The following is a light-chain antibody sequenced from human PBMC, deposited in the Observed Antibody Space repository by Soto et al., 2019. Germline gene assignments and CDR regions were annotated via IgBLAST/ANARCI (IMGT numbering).Light chain of an antibody. CDR3: QKYNSAPRT. CDR1: QGISNY. J-gene: IGKJ5*01. V-gene: IGKV1-27*01. Sequence: DIQMTQSPSSLSASVGDRVTITCRASQGISNYLAWYQQKPGKVPKLLIYAASTLQSGVPSRFSGSGSGTEFTLTISSLQPEDVATYYCQKYNSAPRTFGQETRLEIK. CDR2: AAS.